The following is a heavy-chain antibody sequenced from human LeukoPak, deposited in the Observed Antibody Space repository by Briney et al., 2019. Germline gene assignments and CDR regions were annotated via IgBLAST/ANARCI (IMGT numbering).Heavy chain of an antibody. CDR1: GFTFDDYA. J-gene: IGHJ6*03. V-gene: IGHV3-9*01. Sequence: PGRSLRLSCAASGFTFDDYAMHWVRHAPGKGLEWVSGISWNSGSIGYADSVKGRFTISRDNAKNSLYLQMNSLRAEDTALYYCAKDIGPNYYYMDVWGKGTTVTVSS. D-gene: IGHD3/OR15-3a*01. CDR2: ISWNSGSI. CDR3: AKDIGPNYYYMDV.